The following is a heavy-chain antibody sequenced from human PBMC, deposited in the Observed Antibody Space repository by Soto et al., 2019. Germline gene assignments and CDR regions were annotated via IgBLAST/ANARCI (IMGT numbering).Heavy chain of an antibody. J-gene: IGHJ6*03. D-gene: IGHD6-6*01. V-gene: IGHV3-7*04. CDR3: ARVNKYSSSFPTYYNYYIDV. CDR2: MKQDGSEN. Sequence: EVQLVESGGSLVQPGGSLRLSCAASGFTFSNYWMCWVRQAPGKGLEWVANMKQDGSENYYVDSVKGRCTISRDNAKDSLYLQMNSLRAEDTAVYYCARVNKYSSSFPTYYNYYIDVWGKGTPVTVSS. CDR1: GFTFSNYW.